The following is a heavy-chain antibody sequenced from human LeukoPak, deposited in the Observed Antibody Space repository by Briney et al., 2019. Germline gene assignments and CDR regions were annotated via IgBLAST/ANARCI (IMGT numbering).Heavy chain of an antibody. CDR1: GGSISSSSYY. D-gene: IGHD1-26*01. V-gene: IGHV4-39*01. CDR3: ASLRERSYYARGFDY. Sequence: SETLSLTCTVSGGSISSSSYYWGWIRQPPGKGLEWIGSIYYSGSTYYNPSLKSRVTISVDTSKNQFSLKLSSVTAAATAVYYCASLRERSYYARGFDYWGQGTLVAVSS. J-gene: IGHJ4*02. CDR2: IYYSGST.